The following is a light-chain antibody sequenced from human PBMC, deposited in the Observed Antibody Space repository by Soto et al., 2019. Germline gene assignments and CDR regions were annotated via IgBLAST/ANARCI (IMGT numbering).Light chain of an antibody. V-gene: IGKV3-20*01. CDR1: QSTNRY. Sequence: EVVLTQSPGTLSLSPGERATLSCRASQSTNRYLAWYQQKPGQAPRLLIYGASSRATGIPDRFSGSGSGTDFTLTISRLEPEDFAVYYCQQYGSSPITFGQGTRLEIK. CDR2: GAS. J-gene: IGKJ5*01. CDR3: QQYGSSPIT.